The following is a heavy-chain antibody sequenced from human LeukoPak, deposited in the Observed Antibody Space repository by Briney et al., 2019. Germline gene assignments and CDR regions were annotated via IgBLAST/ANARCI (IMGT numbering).Heavy chain of an antibody. V-gene: IGHV3-9*01. J-gene: IGHJ4*02. Sequence: GGSLRLSCAASGFTFDDYAMHWVRQAPGKGLEWVSGISWNSGRIGYADSVKGRFTISRDNAKNSLYLQMNSLRAEDTALYYCAKADCSSTSCSTDYWGQGTLVTVSS. CDR3: AKADCSSTSCSTDY. D-gene: IGHD2-2*02. CDR1: GFTFDDYA. CDR2: ISWNSGRI.